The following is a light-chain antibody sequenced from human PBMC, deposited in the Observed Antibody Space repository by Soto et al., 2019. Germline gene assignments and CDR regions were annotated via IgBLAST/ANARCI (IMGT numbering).Light chain of an antibody. CDR3: SSYGGSNNHV. CDR1: SSDVGGYNY. J-gene: IGLJ1*01. CDR2: EVN. V-gene: IGLV2-8*01. Sequence: QSVLTQPPSASGSPGQSVSISCTGTSSDVGGYNYVSWFQQYPGKAPKLLIHEVNKRPSGVPDRFSGSKSGNTAALTVSGLEAEDEADYYCSSYGGSNNHVFGTGTKVTV.